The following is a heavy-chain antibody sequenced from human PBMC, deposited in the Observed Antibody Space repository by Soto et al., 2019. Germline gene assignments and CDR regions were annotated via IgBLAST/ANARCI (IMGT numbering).Heavy chain of an antibody. J-gene: IGHJ6*02. V-gene: IGHV3-30*18. D-gene: IGHD1-26*01. CDR3: ANSLVGSYAAYYYSGMDV. CDR2: ISYDGSNK. CDR1: GFTFSSHG. Sequence: QVQLVESGGGVVQPGRSLRLSCAASGFTFSSHGMHWVRQAPGKGLEWVAVISYDGSNKYYADSVKGRFTISRDNSKNTLYLQMNRLRAEDTAVYYCANSLVGSYAAYYYSGMDVWGQGTTVTVSS.